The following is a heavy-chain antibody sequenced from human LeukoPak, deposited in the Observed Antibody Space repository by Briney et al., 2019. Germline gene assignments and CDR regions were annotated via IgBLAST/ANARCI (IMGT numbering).Heavy chain of an antibody. Sequence: SETLSLTCAVYGGSFSGYHWSWIRQPPGKGLEWIGEINHSGSTNYNPSLKSRVTISVDTSKNQFSLKLSPVTAADTAVYYCARRYYYYYYMDVWGKGTTVTISS. V-gene: IGHV4-34*01. CDR2: INHSGST. CDR3: ARRYYYYYYMDV. J-gene: IGHJ6*03. CDR1: GGSFSGYH.